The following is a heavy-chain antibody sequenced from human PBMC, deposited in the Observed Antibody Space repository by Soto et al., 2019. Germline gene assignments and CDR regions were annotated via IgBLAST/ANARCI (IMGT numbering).Heavy chain of an antibody. CDR1: GFTFSSYG. V-gene: IGHV3-30*18. J-gene: IGHJ4*02. CDR2: ISYDGSNK. Sequence: PGGSLRLSCAASGFTFSSYGMHWVRQAPGKGLEWVAVISYDGSNKYYADSVKGRFTISRDNSKNTLYLQMNSLRAEDTAVYYCAKDHYYDVWSGYYYYFYYWGQGTLVTVSS. D-gene: IGHD3-3*01. CDR3: AKDHYYDVWSGYYYYFYY.